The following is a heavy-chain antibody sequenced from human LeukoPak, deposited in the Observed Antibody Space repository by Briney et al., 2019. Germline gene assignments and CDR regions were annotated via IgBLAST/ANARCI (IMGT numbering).Heavy chain of an antibody. CDR2: FDPEDGET. V-gene: IGHV1-24*01. CDR3: ATGSSSGWYSGRGYYYGMDV. CDR1: GYTLTELS. Sequence: ASVKVSCKVSGYTLTELSMHWVRQAPGKGLEWRGGFDPEDGETIYAQKFQGRVTMTEDTSTDTAYMELSSLRSEDTAVYYCATGSSSGWYSGRGYYYGMDVWGKGTTVTVSS. J-gene: IGHJ6*04. D-gene: IGHD6-19*01.